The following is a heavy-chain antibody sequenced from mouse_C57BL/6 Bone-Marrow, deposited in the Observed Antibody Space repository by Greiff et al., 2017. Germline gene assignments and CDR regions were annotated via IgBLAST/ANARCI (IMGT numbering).Heavy chain of an antibody. Sequence: QVQLQQSGAELVRPGTSVKVSCKASGYAFTNYLIEWVKQRPGQGLEWIGVINPGSGGTNYNEKFKGKATLTADKSSSTAYMQLSSLTSEDSAVYFCARNYNYAIDYWGQGTSVTVSS. J-gene: IGHJ4*01. V-gene: IGHV1-54*01. D-gene: IGHD2-1*01. CDR2: INPGSGGT. CDR3: ARNYNYAIDY. CDR1: GYAFTNYL.